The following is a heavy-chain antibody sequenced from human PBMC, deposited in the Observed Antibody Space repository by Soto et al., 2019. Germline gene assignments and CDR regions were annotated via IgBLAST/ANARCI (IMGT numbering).Heavy chain of an antibody. CDR1: GGTFSSYA. CDR3: ARARRPMVFDAFDI. J-gene: IGHJ3*02. CDR2: IIPIFGTA. D-gene: IGHD3-10*01. V-gene: IGHV1-69*13. Sequence: SVKVSCKASGGTFSSYAISWVRQAPGQGLEWMGGIIPIFGTANYAQKFQGRVTITADESTSTAYMELSSLRSEDTAVYYCARARRPMVFDAFDIWGQGTMVTVSS.